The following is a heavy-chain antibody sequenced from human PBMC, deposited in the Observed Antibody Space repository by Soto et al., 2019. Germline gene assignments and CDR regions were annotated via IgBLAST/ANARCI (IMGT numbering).Heavy chain of an antibody. CDR1: GGSISSSSYY. J-gene: IGHJ5*02. CDR2: IYYSGST. Sequence: SETLSLTCTVSGGSISSSSYYWGWIRQPPGKGLEWIGSIYYSGSTYYNPSLKSRVTISVGTSKNQFSLKLSSVTAADTAVYYCARHPTRLGSYSPDNWFDPWGQGILVSVTS. D-gene: IGHD3-10*01. V-gene: IGHV4-39*01. CDR3: ARHPTRLGSYSPDNWFDP.